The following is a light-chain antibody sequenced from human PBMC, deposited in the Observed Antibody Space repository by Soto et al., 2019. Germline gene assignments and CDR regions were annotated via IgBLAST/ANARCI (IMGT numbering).Light chain of an antibody. CDR2: EVS. V-gene: IGLV2-8*01. Sequence: QSALTQPPSASGYPGQSVTIPCTGTSSDVGGYNYVSWYQPHPGKAPKLMIYEVSKRPSGVPDRFSGSKSGNTASLTVSGLQAEDEADYYCSSYAGSNNVVFGGGTKLTVL. J-gene: IGLJ2*01. CDR3: SSYAGSNNVV. CDR1: SSDVGGYNY.